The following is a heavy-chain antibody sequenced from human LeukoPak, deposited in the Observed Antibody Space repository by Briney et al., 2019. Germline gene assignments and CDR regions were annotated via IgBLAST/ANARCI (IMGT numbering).Heavy chain of an antibody. V-gene: IGHV5-51*01. CDR3: ARRKAVAVVTYFDY. CDR1: GDSFTSYW. CDR2: IYPGDSDT. Sequence: GESLKISCKGSGDSFTSYWIAWVRQMPGKGLEWMGIIYPGDSDTRCSPSFEGHVTISADKSISTAYLQWSSLKASDTAMYYCARRKAVAVVTYFDYWGQGTLVTVSS. D-gene: IGHD6-13*01. J-gene: IGHJ4*02.